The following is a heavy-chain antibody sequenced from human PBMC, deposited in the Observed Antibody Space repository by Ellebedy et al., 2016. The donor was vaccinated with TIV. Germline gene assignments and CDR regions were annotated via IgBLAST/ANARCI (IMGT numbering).Heavy chain of an antibody. Sequence: GGSLRLSCAASGFALGTYDMHWVRQAPGKGLEWVAVISYDGSNKYYADSVKGRFIISRDNSENTLYLQMNSLTTDDTAVYSCARQGFYDTLTGDQGNWFDPWGQGTLVTVSS. J-gene: IGHJ5*02. V-gene: IGHV3-30*04. CDR3: ARQGFYDTLTGDQGNWFDP. CDR2: ISYDGSNK. CDR1: GFALGTYD. D-gene: IGHD3-9*01.